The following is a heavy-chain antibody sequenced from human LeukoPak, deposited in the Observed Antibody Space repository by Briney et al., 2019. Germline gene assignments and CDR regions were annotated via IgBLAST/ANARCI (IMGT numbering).Heavy chain of an antibody. CDR2: ISYDGSNK. Sequence: GGSLRLSCAASGFAFSTYAMHWVRQAPGKGLEWVAVISYDGSNKYYADSVKGRFTISRDNSKNTLYLQMNSLRAEDTAVYYCARSGGSYFRNSGSLGTSSFDYWGQGTLVTVSS. V-gene: IGHV3-30*04. D-gene: IGHD2/OR15-2a*01. CDR3: ARSGGSYFRNSGSLGTSSFDY. J-gene: IGHJ4*02. CDR1: GFAFSTYA.